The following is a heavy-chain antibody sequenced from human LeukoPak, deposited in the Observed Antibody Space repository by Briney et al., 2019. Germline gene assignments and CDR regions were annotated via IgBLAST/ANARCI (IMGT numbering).Heavy chain of an antibody. V-gene: IGHV4-61*02. J-gene: IGHJ4*02. CDR1: GGSISRGSYY. CDR2: IYNSGST. D-gene: IGHD2-2*01. CDR3: ARAQVVPAARPFDW. Sequence: PSETLSLTCIVSGGSISRGSYYWSWIRQPAGKGLEWMGRIYNSGSTNYNPSLKSRVTISTDMSKNQISLKLSSVTAADTAVYYCARAQVVPAARPFDWWSQGTLVTVSS.